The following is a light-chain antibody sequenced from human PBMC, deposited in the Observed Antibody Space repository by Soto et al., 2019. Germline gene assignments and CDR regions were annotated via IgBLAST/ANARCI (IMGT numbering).Light chain of an antibody. Sequence: SYELTQPSSVSVSPGQTARITCSGDVLAKKYARWFQQKPGQAPVLVIYKDSERPSGIPERFSGSSSGTTVTLTISGDQVVEEADYYCYSAADNAWVFGGGTKLTVL. CDR3: YSAADNAWV. V-gene: IGLV3-27*01. CDR2: KDS. J-gene: IGLJ3*02. CDR1: VLAKKY.